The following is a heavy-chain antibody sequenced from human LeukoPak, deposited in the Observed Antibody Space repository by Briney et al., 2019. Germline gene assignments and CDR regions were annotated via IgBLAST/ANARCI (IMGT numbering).Heavy chain of an antibody. J-gene: IGHJ5*02. CDR2: INPNSGGT. Sequence: GASVKVSCKASGYTFTGYYMHWVRQAPGQGLEWMGWINPNSGGTNYAQKFQGRVTMTRDTSINTAYMELSRLGSDDTAMYYCARGPVTPIQNWFDPWGQGTLVTVSS. V-gene: IGHV1-2*02. CDR1: GYTFTGYY. D-gene: IGHD4-17*01. CDR3: ARGPVTPIQNWFDP.